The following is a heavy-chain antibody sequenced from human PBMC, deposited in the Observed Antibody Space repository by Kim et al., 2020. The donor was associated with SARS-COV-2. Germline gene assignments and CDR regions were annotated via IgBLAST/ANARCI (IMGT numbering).Heavy chain of an antibody. V-gene: IGHV3-30-3*01. J-gene: IGHJ5*02. D-gene: IGHD6-13*01. CDR2: ISYDGSNK. CDR3: ARGHSSSWLLWFDP. Sequence: GGSLRLSCAASGFTFSSYAMHWVRQAPGKGLEWVAVISYDGSNKYYADSVKGRFTISRDNSKNTLYLQMNSLRAEDTAVYYCARGHSSSWLLWFDPWGQGTLVTVSS. CDR1: GFTFSSYA.